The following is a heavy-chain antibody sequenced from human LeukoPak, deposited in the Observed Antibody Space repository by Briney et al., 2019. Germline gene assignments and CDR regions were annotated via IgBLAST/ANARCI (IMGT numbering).Heavy chain of an antibody. D-gene: IGHD3-10*01. V-gene: IGHV3-23*01. CDR3: VRGSKIRGVIPEGEFDY. Sequence: GGSLRLSCAASGFTFSSYAMSWVRQAPGKGLEWVSAISGSGGSTYYADSVKGRFTLSRDDSQNTVYLQMNSLRDDDTALYYCVRGSKIRGVIPEGEFDYWGQGTLVTVSS. CDR1: GFTFSSYA. J-gene: IGHJ4*02. CDR2: ISGSGGST.